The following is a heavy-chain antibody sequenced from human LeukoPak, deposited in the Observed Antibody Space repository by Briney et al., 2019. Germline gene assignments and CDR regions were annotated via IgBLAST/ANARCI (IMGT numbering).Heavy chain of an antibody. J-gene: IGHJ4*02. CDR2: ISYSGST. D-gene: IGHD2-2*01. CDR1: GSSISSSSYF. CDR3: ARLYLRDHCSSTSCYGLYFDY. Sequence: SETLSLTCTVSGSSISSSSYFWGWIRQPPGKGLEWIGRISYSGSTYYNPSLKSRVTISVDTSKNQISLKLSSVTAADTAVYYCARLYLRDHCSSTSCYGLYFDYWGQGTLVTVSS. V-gene: IGHV4-39*01.